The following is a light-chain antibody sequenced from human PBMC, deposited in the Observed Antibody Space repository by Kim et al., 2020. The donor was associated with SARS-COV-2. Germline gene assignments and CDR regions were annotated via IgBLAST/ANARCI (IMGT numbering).Light chain of an antibody. V-gene: IGKV3-20*01. J-gene: IGKJ5*01. CDR3: QQYGGSPPTT. Sequence: PGERATLSCRASQSVSSSYLAWYQQKPGQAPRLLIYGASSRATGIPDRFSGSGSGTDFTLTISRMEPEDFAVYYCQQYGGSPPTTFGQGTRLEIK. CDR2: GAS. CDR1: QSVSSSY.